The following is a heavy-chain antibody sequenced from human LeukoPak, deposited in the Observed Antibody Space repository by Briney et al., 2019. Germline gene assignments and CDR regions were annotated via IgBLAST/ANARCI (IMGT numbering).Heavy chain of an antibody. CDR1: GGSLSSTNW. V-gene: IGHV4-4*02. J-gene: IGHJ4*02. Sequence: PSGTLSLTCAVSGGSLSSTNWWSWVRQPPGKGLEWIGEIYRSGTTNYKPSLKSRVTISLDKSRNHFPLKLTSVTAADSAVYYCARRSPYSTGWSSYFDYWGQGALVTVSS. D-gene: IGHD6-19*01. CDR2: IYRSGTT. CDR3: ARRSPYSTGWSSYFDY.